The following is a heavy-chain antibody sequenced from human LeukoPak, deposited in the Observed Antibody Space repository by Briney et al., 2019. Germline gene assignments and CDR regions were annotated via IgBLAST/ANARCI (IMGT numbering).Heavy chain of an antibody. D-gene: IGHD5-12*01. J-gene: IGHJ4*02. Sequence: GGSLRLSCAASGFTFSNYGMTWVRQAPGRGLEWVSGISNGGTNTYYTDSVKGRFTISRDNSRNTLYLQMNSLRAEDTAVYYCAKPIRVAYFDYWGQGTLVTVSS. CDR1: GFTFSNYG. CDR3: AKPIRVAYFDY. V-gene: IGHV3-23*01. CDR2: ISNGGTNT.